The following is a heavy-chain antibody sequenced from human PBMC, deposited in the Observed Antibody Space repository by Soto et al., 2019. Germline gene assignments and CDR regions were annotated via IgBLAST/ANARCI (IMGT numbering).Heavy chain of an antibody. CDR2: ISYDGTIK. CDR1: GFALSVYA. Sequence: QVHLVESGGGVAQPGRSLRLSCAASGFALSVYAMHWVRQAPGKGLEWVAVISYDGTIKHYMDSVKGRFTISRDNSKNMLFLQMNSLRPEDTAVFYCARGERSGYYDSWGLGTLVTVSS. CDR3: ARGERSGYYDS. V-gene: IGHV3-30-3*01. D-gene: IGHD3-3*01. J-gene: IGHJ4*02.